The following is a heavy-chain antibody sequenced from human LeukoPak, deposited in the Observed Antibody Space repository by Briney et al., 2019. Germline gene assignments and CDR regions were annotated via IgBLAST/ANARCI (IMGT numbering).Heavy chain of an antibody. Sequence: GGTLRISCAASGFTGSSNYMRWVRQGPGKGLEWVSVIYSGGSAYYADFVKGRFTISREKSKNTLYIDMDRQRAEDTAVYYCARALDYYDSSGYIYYWGQGTLVTVSS. V-gene: IGHV3-53*01. CDR1: GFTGSSNY. J-gene: IGHJ4*02. CDR2: IYSGGSA. CDR3: ARALDYYDSSGYIYY. D-gene: IGHD3-22*01.